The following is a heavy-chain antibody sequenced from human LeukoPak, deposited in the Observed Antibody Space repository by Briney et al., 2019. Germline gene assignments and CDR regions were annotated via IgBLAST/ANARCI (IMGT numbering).Heavy chain of an antibody. Sequence: ASVKDSCKASGYTFTSYYMHWVRQAPGQGLEWMGIINPSGGSTSYAQKFQGRVTMTRDMSTSTVYMELSSLRSEDTAVYDCARGYYDSSGYYALAFDYWGQGTLVTVSS. J-gene: IGHJ4*02. CDR3: ARGYYDSSGYYALAFDY. CDR1: GYTFTSYY. D-gene: IGHD3-22*01. CDR2: INPSGGST. V-gene: IGHV1-46*01.